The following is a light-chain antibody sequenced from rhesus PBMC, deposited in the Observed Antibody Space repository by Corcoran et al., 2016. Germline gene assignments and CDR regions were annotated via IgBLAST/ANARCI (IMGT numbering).Light chain of an antibody. CDR2: GAS. J-gene: IGKJ3*01. Sequence: ETVVTQSPATLSLSPGERAPLSCRASQSVGSYLAWYQQTPGQAPRLLIYGASPRATGIPDSVSGSGSGTDCTLTISSLEPEDVGVYYCQQSSNLFTFGPGTKLDIK. CDR3: QQSSNLFT. V-gene: IGKV3-24*04. CDR1: QSVGSY.